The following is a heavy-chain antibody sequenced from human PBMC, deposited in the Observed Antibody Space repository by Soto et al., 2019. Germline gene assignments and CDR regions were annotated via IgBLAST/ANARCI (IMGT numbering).Heavy chain of an antibody. V-gene: IGHV3-33*03. CDR1: GFTFSSYG. D-gene: IGHD3-10*01. CDR3: ANSRVSMVRGLIIIPNY. J-gene: IGHJ4*02. CDR2: ICYDGNNK. Sequence: VGSLRLSCAASGFTFSSYGMHWVRQAPGKGLEWAAAICYDGNNKFYADSVKGRFTISRDNSKNTLYLHMNSLRAEDTALYYCANSRVSMVRGLIIIPNYWGQGTLVTVSS.